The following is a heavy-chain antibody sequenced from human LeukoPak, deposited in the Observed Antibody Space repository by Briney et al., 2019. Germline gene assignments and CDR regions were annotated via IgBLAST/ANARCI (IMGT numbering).Heavy chain of an antibody. CDR3: ARSDYIVGATNLDYYYGMDV. V-gene: IGHV1-18*01. CDR1: GYTFTSYG. D-gene: IGHD1-26*01. CDR2: ISAYNGNT. Sequence: ASVKVSCKASGYTFTSYGISWVRQAPGQGLEWMGWISAYNGNTNYAQKLQGRVTMTTDTSTSTAYMELRSLRSDDTAVYYCARSDYIVGATNLDYYYGMDVWGQGTTVTVSS. J-gene: IGHJ6*02.